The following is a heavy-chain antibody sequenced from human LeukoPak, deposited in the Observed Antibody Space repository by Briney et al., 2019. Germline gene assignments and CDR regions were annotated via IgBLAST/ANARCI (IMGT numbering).Heavy chain of an antibody. D-gene: IGHD3-10*01. Sequence: GGSLRLPCAASGFTFSSYAMSWVRQAPGKGLEWVSAISGSGGSTYYADSVKGRFTISRDNSKNTLYLQMNSLRAEDTAVYYCAEHGGRSDTVDYWGQGTLVTVSS. J-gene: IGHJ4*02. CDR2: ISGSGGST. CDR1: GFTFSSYA. V-gene: IGHV3-23*01. CDR3: AEHGGRSDTVDY.